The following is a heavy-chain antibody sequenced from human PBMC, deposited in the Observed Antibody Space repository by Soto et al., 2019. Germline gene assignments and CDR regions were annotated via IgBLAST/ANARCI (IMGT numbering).Heavy chain of an antibody. CDR1: GFTFRSYA. Sequence: QVQLVESGGGVVQLGRSLRLSCAASGFTFRSYAMDWVRQAPGKGLEWVAVISYDGTNKYYADSVKGRFTISRDNSKNTLSLQMNSLRAEDTAVYYCARGDSNSWSDYWGQGTLVTVSS. CDR3: ARGDSNSWSDY. CDR2: ISYDGTNK. V-gene: IGHV3-30*01. D-gene: IGHD6-13*01. J-gene: IGHJ4*02.